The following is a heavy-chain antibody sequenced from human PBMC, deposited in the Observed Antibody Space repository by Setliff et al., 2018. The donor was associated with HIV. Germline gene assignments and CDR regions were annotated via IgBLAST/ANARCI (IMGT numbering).Heavy chain of an antibody. V-gene: IGHV4-59*01. Sequence: SETLSLTCTGSGGSISSYYWSWIRQPPGKGLEWIGYIYYSGSTNYNPSLKSRVTISVDTSKNQFSLKLSSVTAADTAVYYCARNPCSGGSCPDAFDIWGQGTMVTVSS. CDR3: ARNPCSGGSCPDAFDI. D-gene: IGHD2-15*01. CDR1: GGSISSYY. CDR2: IYYSGST. J-gene: IGHJ3*02.